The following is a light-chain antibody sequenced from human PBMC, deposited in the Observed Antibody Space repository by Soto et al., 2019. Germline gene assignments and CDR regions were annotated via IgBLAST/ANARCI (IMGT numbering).Light chain of an antibody. J-gene: IGLJ1*01. CDR2: EVS. CDR1: SSDVGGYNY. V-gene: IGLV2-14*01. Sequence: QSVLTQPASVSGSPGQSITISCTGTSSDVGGYNYVSWYQQHSGKAPKLMIYEVSNRPSGVSNRFSGSKSGNTASLTISGLQAEDEADYYCSSYTSSSTLDVFGTGTKLTVL. CDR3: SSYTSSSTLDV.